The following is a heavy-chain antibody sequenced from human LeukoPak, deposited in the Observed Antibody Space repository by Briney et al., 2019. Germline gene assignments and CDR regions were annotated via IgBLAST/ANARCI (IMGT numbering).Heavy chain of an antibody. Sequence: ASVKVSCKASGYTFTGYYMHWVRQAPGQGLEWMGWIHPNSGDTNYAQKFQGRVTMTRDTSISTAYLELNRLRSDDTAIYYCSREDYWGQGTLVTVSS. J-gene: IGHJ4*02. V-gene: IGHV1-2*02. CDR1: GYTFTGYY. CDR2: IHPNSGDT. CDR3: SREDY.